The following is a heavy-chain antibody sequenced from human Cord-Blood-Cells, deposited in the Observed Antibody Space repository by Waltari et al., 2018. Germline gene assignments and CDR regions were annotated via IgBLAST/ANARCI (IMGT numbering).Heavy chain of an antibody. Sequence: QVQLVQSGAEVKKPGASVKVSCKASGYTFTGYYMHWVRQAPGQGLEWIGGNTPTGGGTKCGRKFQGRASVPRDTSISTAYMELRGLGSDATPVYYGAREPGGKGGDYWGQGTLVTVSS. CDR3: AREPGGKGGDY. D-gene: IGHD3-16*01. CDR2: NTPTGGGT. CDR1: GYTFTGYY. V-gene: IGHV1-2*02. J-gene: IGHJ4*02.